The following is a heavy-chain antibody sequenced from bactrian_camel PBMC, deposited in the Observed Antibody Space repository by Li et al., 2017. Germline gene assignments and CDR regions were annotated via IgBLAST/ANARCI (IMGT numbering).Heavy chain of an antibody. CDR1: GPVYRHNY. J-gene: IGHJ4*01. Sequence: HVQLVESGGGAVQSGGSLRLSCVESGPVYRHNYMAWFRTVTGTEREGVASIYTGTDRTYYADSVKGRFAIWQDNAKNTLDLQMNSLGPEDTAMYYCAGASGTWVGPSMSSSWYRYWGQGTQVAVS. CDR2: IYTGTDRT. V-gene: IGHV3S54*01. CDR3: AGASGTWVGPSMSSSWYRY. D-gene: IGHD5*01.